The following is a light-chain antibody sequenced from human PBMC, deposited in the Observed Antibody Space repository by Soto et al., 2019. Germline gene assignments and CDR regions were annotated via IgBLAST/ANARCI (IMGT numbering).Light chain of an antibody. CDR3: QHYNSYSEA. V-gene: IGKV1-5*03. CDR2: KAS. J-gene: IGKJ1*01. CDR1: QTISSW. Sequence: IHMSQSPSTLSGSVGYRFTITCGASQTISSWLAWYQQKPVKAPKLLIYKASTLKSGVPSRFRGSGSGTEFTLTISSLQPDDFATYYCQHYNSYSEAFGQGTKVDIK.